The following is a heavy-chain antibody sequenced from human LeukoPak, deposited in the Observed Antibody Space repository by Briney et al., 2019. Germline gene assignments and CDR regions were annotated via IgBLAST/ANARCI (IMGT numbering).Heavy chain of an antibody. CDR3: ARRDSYSSGYYYFDY. J-gene: IGHJ4*02. CDR2: VYIRGST. V-gene: IGHV4-4*07. Sequence: SETLSLTCTVSGDSITNYFWSWIRQPAGKGLEWIGRVYIRGSTSYNPSLRSRVSMSVDTTKNQFYLNLTSVTAADTAVYYCARRDSYSSGYYYFDYWGQGTLVTVSS. D-gene: IGHD3-22*01. CDR1: GDSITNYF.